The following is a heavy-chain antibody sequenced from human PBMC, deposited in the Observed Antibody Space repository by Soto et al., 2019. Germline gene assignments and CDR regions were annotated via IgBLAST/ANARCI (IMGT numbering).Heavy chain of an antibody. CDR3: ARRDCSGGSCYYFDY. J-gene: IGHJ4*02. D-gene: IGHD2-15*01. CDR1: GGSISSGGYF. CDR2: IFYSGST. V-gene: IGHV4-31*11. Sequence: PSETLSLTCAVSGGSISSGGYFWSWIRQHPGKGLEWIVFIFYSGSTFYNPSLKSPVTISVDTSKNQFSLKLTSVTAADTAVYYCARRDCSGGSCYYFDYWGQGTLVTVSS.